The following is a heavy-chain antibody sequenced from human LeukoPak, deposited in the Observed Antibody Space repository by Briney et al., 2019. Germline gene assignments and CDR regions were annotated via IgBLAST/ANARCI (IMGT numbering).Heavy chain of an antibody. Sequence: SETLSLTCTVSGGSISSYYWAWIRQPPGKGLEWIGSIYYTGSTYYTPSLKSRVTISVDTSKNQFSLRLNSVTATDTAVYYCAVLTYDYWGQGALVTVSS. J-gene: IGHJ4*02. CDR1: GGSISSYY. CDR2: IYYTGST. V-gene: IGHV4-39*01. CDR3: AVLTYDY. D-gene: IGHD2-21*02.